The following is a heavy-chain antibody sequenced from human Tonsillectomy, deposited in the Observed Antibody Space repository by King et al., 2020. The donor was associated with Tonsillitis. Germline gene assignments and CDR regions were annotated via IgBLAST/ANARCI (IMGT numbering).Heavy chain of an antibody. Sequence: VQLVESGGGVVQPGTSLRLSCAASGFTFSGYAMHWVRQAPGKGLEWVAVISYXXSNNYYADSVKGRFTISRDNSKNTLYLQMNSLRAEDTAVYYCAPLDXLXSYXDLWGRGTLVTXXS. CDR1: GFTFSGYA. CDR3: APLDXLXSYXDL. CDR2: ISYXXSNN. V-gene: IGHV3-30*01. J-gene: IGHJ2*01.